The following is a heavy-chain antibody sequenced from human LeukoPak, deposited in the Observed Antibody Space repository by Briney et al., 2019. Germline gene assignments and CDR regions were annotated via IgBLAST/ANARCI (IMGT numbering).Heavy chain of an antibody. J-gene: IGHJ5*02. CDR3: ARGVLSYDFWSGYPNWFDP. CDR1: GGSFSGYY. D-gene: IGHD3-3*01. V-gene: IGHV4-34*01. Sequence: SETLSLTCAVYGGSFSGYYWSWIRQPPGKGLEWIGEINHSGSTNYNPSLKSRVTISVDTSKDQFSLKLSSVTAADTAVYYCARGVLSYDFWSGYPNWFDPWGQGTLVTVSS. CDR2: INHSGST.